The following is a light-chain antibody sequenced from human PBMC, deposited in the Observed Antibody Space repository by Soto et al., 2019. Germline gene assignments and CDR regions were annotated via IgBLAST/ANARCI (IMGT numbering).Light chain of an antibody. CDR1: QDIRTS. Sequence: DIQMTQSPSSLSASVGARISITCQASQDIRTSLSWFQQKPGRAPKLLIYGASNLETGVPSRFRGSGSGTDFTFNISSLQPEDIATYYCQQYDNLPPFPFGPGTKVDIK. J-gene: IGKJ3*01. CDR2: GAS. V-gene: IGKV1-33*01. CDR3: QQYDNLPPFP.